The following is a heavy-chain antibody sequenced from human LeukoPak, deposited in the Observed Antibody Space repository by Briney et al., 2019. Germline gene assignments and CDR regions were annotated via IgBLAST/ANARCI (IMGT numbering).Heavy chain of an antibody. J-gene: IGHJ4*02. D-gene: IGHD5-24*01. CDR3: AKEGRSLQTY. CDR1: GFTFSSYG. Sequence: GRSLRLSCAASGFTFSSYGMHWVRQASGKGLEWVAGIMWRSGSTGYGDSVKGRFTISRDNAKNSLYLQMNSLRVEDTAVYYCAKEGRSLQTYWGQGTLVTVSS. CDR2: IMWRSGST. V-gene: IGHV3-9*01.